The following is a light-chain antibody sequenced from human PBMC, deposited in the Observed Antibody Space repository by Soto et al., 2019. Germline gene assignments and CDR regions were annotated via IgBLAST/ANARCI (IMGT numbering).Light chain of an antibody. CDR2: DAS. Sequence: GDRVTITCRASQSISSWLAWYQQKPGKAPKLLIYDASSLESGVPSRFSGSGSGTEFTLTISSLQPDDFATYYCQQYNSYPRTCGQGTKVEIK. V-gene: IGKV1-5*01. J-gene: IGKJ1*01. CDR1: QSISSW. CDR3: QQYNSYPRT.